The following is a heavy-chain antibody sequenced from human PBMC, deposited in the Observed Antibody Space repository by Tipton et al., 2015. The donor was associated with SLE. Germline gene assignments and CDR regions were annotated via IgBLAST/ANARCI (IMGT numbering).Heavy chain of an antibody. CDR1: GGSFSGYY. V-gene: IGHV4-34*01. CDR3: ARVAGWIEDAFDI. Sequence: TLSLTCTVYGGSFSGYYWSWIRQPPGKGLEWIGEINHSGSTNYNPSLKRRVTISVDTSKNQFSLKLSSVTAADTAVYYCARVAGWIEDAFDIWGQGTMVTVSS. J-gene: IGHJ3*02. CDR2: INHSGST. D-gene: IGHD2-2*03.